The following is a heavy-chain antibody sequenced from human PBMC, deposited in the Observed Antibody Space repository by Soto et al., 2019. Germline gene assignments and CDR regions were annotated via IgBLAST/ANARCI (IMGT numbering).Heavy chain of an antibody. Sequence: QVQLVQSGAEVKKPGSSVKVSCKASGGTFSSYTISWVRQAPGQGLEWMGRIIPILGIANYAQKFRGRVTITADKSTSTAYMELSSLRSEDTAVYYCARDREQLQIDYWGQGTLVTVSS. CDR1: GGTFSSYT. D-gene: IGHD5-18*01. CDR3: ARDREQLQIDY. V-gene: IGHV1-69*08. J-gene: IGHJ4*02. CDR2: IIPILGIA.